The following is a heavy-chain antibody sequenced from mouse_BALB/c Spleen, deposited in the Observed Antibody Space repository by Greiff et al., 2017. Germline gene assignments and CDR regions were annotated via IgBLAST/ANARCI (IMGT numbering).Heavy chain of an antibody. Sequence: EVKLVESGGGLVKPGGSLKLSCAASGFTFSSYAMSWVRQTPEKRLEWVASISSGGSTYYPDSVKGRFTISRDNARNILYLQMSSLRSEDTAMYYCARGGYGGYAMDYWGQGTSVTVSS. D-gene: IGHD3-2*02. V-gene: IGHV5-6-5*01. CDR2: ISSGGST. J-gene: IGHJ4*01. CDR3: ARGGYGGYAMDY. CDR1: GFTFSSYA.